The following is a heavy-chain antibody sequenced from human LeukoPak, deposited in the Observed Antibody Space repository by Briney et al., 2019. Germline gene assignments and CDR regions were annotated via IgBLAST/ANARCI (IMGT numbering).Heavy chain of an antibody. CDR1: GFIFSDFY. Sequence: GGSLRLSCAASGFIFSDFYMSWVRQAPGKGLEWLSYISSGEPTIYYADSVKGRFTISRDNAKNSLYLQMNSLRVEDTAVYYCARLGLEVGGPNWLDPWGQGTLVTVSS. D-gene: IGHD1-1*01. CDR3: ARLGLEVGGPNWLDP. J-gene: IGHJ5*02. CDR2: ISSGEPTI. V-gene: IGHV3-11*04.